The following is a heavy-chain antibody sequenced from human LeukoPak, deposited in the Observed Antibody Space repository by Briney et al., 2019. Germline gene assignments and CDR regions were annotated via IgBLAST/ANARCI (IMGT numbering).Heavy chain of an antibody. CDR3: VKPYYFSSGSLN. D-gene: IGHD3-10*01. CDR1: GFTFSSYE. V-gene: IGHV3-7*01. Sequence: GGSLRLSCAASGFTFSSYEMSWVRQAPGKGLEWLATIKQDGSEQYYMHSVKGRFIISRDNAKNSLHLQMNSLRAEDAAIYYCVKPYYFSSGSLNWGQGTLVTVSS. J-gene: IGHJ4*02. CDR2: IKQDGSEQ.